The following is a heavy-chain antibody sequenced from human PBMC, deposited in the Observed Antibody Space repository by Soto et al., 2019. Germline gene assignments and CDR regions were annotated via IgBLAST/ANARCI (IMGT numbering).Heavy chain of an antibody. D-gene: IGHD1-26*01. CDR3: AKRRNVVGAPFDS. Sequence: GESLKISCKDSGYNFTTYWIAWVRQMPGKGLEWMGIIYPGDSATRYSPSFKGQVTISADKSISAAYLHWNSLQASDSAMYYCAKRRNVVGAPFDSWGQGTLVTVSS. CDR2: IYPGDSAT. CDR1: GYNFTTYW. J-gene: IGHJ4*02. V-gene: IGHV5-51*01.